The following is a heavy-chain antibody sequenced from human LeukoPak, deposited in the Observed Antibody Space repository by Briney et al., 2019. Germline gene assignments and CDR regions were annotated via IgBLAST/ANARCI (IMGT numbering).Heavy chain of an antibody. V-gene: IGHV3-7*01. J-gene: IGHJ5*02. Sequence: PGGSLRLSCAASGFTVSTNYMSWVRQAPGKGLEWVANIKQDGSEKYYVDSVKGRFTISRDNAKNSLYLQMNSLRAEDTAVYYCAREYTTVTNWFDPWGQGTLVTVSS. D-gene: IGHD4-11*01. CDR1: GFTVSTNY. CDR3: AREYTTVTNWFDP. CDR2: IKQDGSEK.